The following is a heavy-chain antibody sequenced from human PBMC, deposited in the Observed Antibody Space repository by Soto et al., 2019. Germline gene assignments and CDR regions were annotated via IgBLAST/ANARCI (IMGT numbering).Heavy chain of an antibody. V-gene: IGHV3-7*01. CDR3: ARGLYCSGGTCPPGTY. D-gene: IGHD2-15*01. J-gene: IGHJ4*02. Sequence: GGSLRLSCAASGLTFSSYWMSWVRQAPGKGLEWVANIKQDGSEKYYVDSVKGRFTISRDNAKNSLYLQMSSLRAEDTAVYYCARGLYCSGGTCPPGTYWGQGTLVTVSS. CDR1: GLTFSSYW. CDR2: IKQDGSEK.